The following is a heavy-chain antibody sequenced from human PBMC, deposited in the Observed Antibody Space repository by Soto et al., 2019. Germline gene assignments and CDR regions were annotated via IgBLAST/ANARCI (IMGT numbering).Heavy chain of an antibody. CDR1: GYTFSSYG. CDR2: IATYTRNT. CDR3: ARVEAVAGPCCDAFDM. Sequence: QVHLVQSGPEVKKPGASVKVSCKTSGYTFSSYGISWVRQAPGQGLEWMGWIATYTRNTKYAQRFQGRITMTTDTPTTTAYLELRRLRYDDTAVYYCARVEAVAGPCCDAFDMWGQGTMVTVSS. J-gene: IGHJ3*02. V-gene: IGHV1-18*01. D-gene: IGHD6-19*01.